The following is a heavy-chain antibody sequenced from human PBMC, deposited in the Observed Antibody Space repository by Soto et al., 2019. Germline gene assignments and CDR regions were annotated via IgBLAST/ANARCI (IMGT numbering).Heavy chain of an antibody. CDR3: ARAPLGIIVAPDF. J-gene: IGHJ4*02. CDR2: IIPILGIA. V-gene: IGHV1-69*02. D-gene: IGHD3-22*01. Sequence: SVKVSCKASGGTFSSYTISWVRQAPGQGLEWMGRIIPILGIANYAQKFQGRVTITADKSTSTAYMELSSLRSEDTAVYYCARAPLGIIVAPDFWGQGTLVTVS. CDR1: GGTFSSYT.